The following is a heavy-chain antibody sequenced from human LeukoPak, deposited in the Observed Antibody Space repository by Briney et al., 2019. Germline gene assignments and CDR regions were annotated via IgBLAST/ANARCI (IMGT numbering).Heavy chain of an antibody. V-gene: IGHV1-2*02. D-gene: IGHD5-18*01. J-gene: IGHJ4*02. Sequence: ASVKVSCKASGYTFTGYYMHWVRQAPGQGLEWMGWINPNSGGTNYAQKFQGRVTMTRDTSISTAYMELRSLRSDDTAVYYCARGRGYSYGSDYWGQGTLVTVSS. CDR3: ARGRGYSYGSDY. CDR2: INPNSGGT. CDR1: GYTFTGYY.